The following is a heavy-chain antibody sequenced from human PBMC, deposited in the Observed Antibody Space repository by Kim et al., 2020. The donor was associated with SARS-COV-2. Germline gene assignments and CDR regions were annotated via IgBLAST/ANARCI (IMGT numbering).Heavy chain of an antibody. V-gene: IGHV4-39*07. Sequence: SLKGRVTISVDTSKNQFSLKLSSVTAADTAVYYCASGYYDSSGPPQYFQHWGQGTLVTVSS. CDR3: ASGYYDSSGPPQYFQH. J-gene: IGHJ1*01. D-gene: IGHD3-22*01.